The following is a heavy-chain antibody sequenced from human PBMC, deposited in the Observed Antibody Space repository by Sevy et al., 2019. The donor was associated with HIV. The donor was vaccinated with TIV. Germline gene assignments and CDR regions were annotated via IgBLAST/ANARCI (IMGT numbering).Heavy chain of an antibody. CDR3: AHETFGRFES. CDR2: RKGDGSDK. J-gene: IGHJ4*02. D-gene: IGHD3-16*01. CDR1: GFSFSANW. Sequence: GGSLRLSCAASGFSFSANWMNWVRRAPGKGLEWVAIRKGDGSDKDYVDSVEGRFTISRDDAKNVLYLQMNSLRVEDTAVYYCAHETFGRFESWGQGTLVTVSS. V-gene: IGHV3-7*01.